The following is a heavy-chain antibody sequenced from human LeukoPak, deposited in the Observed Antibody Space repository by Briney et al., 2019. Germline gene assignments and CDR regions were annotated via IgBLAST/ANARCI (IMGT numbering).Heavy chain of an antibody. CDR2: IIPIFGTT. J-gene: IGHJ3*02. CDR3: ARGNSNYVRMDAFDI. D-gene: IGHD4-11*01. CDR1: GGTFSSYA. V-gene: IGHV1-69*06. Sequence: GASVKVSCKASGGTFSSYAISWVRQAPGQGLEWMGGIIPIFGTTNYAQKLQGRVTITADKSTSTAYMELSSLRSEDTAVYYCARGNSNYVRMDAFDIWGQGTMVTVSS.